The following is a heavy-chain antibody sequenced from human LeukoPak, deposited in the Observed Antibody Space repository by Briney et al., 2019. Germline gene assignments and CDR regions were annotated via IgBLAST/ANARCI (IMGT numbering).Heavy chain of an antibody. Sequence: SETLSLTCTVSGGSIRSADCYWSWIRQPPGKGLEWIGYIYYSGSTYYNPSLKSRFTISLDTSKNQFSLELSSVTAGDTAVYYCARAIPSGLYASDIWGQGTIVTVSS. D-gene: IGHD2-2*02. CDR1: GGSIRSADCY. CDR2: IYYSGST. V-gene: IGHV4-30-4*01. CDR3: ARAIPSGLYASDI. J-gene: IGHJ3*02.